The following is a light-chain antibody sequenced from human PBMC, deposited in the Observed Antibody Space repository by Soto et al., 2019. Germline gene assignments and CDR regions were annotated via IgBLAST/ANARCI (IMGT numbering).Light chain of an antibody. CDR2: RSD. CDR3: AAWDEALNGHV. Sequence: SALTQPPSASGTPGQRVTISCSGRSSNIGSSTVHWFQQLPGTAPKLLIHRSDQRPSGVPDRFSGSKSGTSASLAISGLQSEDEADYSCAAWDEALNGHVFGTGTKVTVL. CDR1: SSNIGSST. J-gene: IGLJ1*01. V-gene: IGLV1-44*01.